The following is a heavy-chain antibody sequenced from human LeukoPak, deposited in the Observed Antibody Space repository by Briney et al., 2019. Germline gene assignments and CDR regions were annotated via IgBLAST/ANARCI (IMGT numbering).Heavy chain of an antibody. D-gene: IGHD6-13*01. CDR2: ISGSGGGS. J-gene: IGHJ4*02. CDR1: GFTFNSYA. Sequence: GGSLRLSCAASGFTFNSYAMSWVRQAPGKGLGWCSTISGSGGGSYYADYVKGRFTISRDNSKNTLYLQMNSLRAEDTAVYYCAKEGGIAAVQYQFDYWGQGTLVTVSS. CDR3: AKEGGIAAVQYQFDY. V-gene: IGHV3-23*01.